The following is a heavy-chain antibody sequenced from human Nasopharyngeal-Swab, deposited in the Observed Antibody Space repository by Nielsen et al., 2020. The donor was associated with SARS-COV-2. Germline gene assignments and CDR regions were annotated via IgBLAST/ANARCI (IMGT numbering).Heavy chain of an antibody. J-gene: IGHJ5*02. Sequence: SETLSLTCTVSGGSISSSSYYWGWIRQPPGKGLEWIGSIYYSGSTYYNPSLKSRVTISVDTSKNQFSLKLSSVTAADTAVYHCARHRVRSAAAGLDPWGQGTLVTVSS. D-gene: IGHD6-13*01. CDR2: IYYSGST. CDR3: ARHRVRSAAAGLDP. CDR1: GGSISSSSYY. V-gene: IGHV4-39*01.